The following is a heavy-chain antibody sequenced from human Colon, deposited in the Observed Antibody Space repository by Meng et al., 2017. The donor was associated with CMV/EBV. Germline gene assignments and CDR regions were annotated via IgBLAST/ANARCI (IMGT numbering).Heavy chain of an antibody. Sequence: GESLKISCAASGFAFKSYSMNWVRQAPGKGLEWVSCISSSSSYTDYADSVKGRFTISRDNAKNSLYLQMNSLRAEDTAVYYCVRDKYMSSGWYNVRRSWFDPWGQGILVTVSS. CDR2: ISSSSSYT. D-gene: IGHD6-13*01. V-gene: IGHV3-21*06. CDR3: VRDKYMSSGWYNVRRSWFDP. J-gene: IGHJ5*02. CDR1: GFAFKSYS.